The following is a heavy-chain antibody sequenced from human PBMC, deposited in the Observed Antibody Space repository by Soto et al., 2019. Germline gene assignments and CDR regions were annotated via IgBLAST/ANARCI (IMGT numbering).Heavy chain of an antibody. V-gene: IGHV1-18*01. D-gene: IGHD3-9*01. CDR1: GYTFTSYG. CDR3: ARDREDYDILPGDYYYGMDV. J-gene: IGHJ6*02. CDR2: ISAYNGNT. Sequence: ASVKVSCKASGYTFTSYGISWVRQAPGQGLEWMGWISAYNGNTNYAQKLQGRVTMTTDTSTSTAYMELRSLRSDDTAVYYCARDREDYDILPGDYYYGMDVWGQGTTVTVSS.